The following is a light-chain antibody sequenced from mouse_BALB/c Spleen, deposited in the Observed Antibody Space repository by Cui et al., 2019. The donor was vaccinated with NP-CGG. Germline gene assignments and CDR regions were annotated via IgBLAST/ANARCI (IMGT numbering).Light chain of an antibody. Sequence: QAVVTQESALTTSPGETVTLTFRPSTGAVTTSNYANWVQEKPDHLLTSLIGGTNNRAPGVPARFSGYLIGDKAALTITGAQTEDEAIYFCALWYSNHWVFGGGTKLTVL. CDR3: ALWYSNHWV. CDR1: TGAVTTSNY. J-gene: IGLJ1*01. CDR2: GTN. V-gene: IGLV1*01.